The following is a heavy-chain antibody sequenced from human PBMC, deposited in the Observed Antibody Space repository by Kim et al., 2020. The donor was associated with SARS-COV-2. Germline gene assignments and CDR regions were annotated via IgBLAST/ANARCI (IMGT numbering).Heavy chain of an antibody. V-gene: IGHV3-48*03. CDR3: ARIFYSITMVRGVPL. J-gene: IGHJ4*02. Sequence: DSVKGRFTISRDNAKNSLYLQMNSLRAEDTAVYYCARIFYSITMVRGVPLWGQGTLVTVSS. D-gene: IGHD3-10*01.